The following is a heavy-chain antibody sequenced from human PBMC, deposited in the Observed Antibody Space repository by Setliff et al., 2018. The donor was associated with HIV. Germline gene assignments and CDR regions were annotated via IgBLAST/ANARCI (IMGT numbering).Heavy chain of an antibody. Sequence: ASVKVSCKASGYTFTTYGISWVRQAPGHGLEWMGWVSPNFGHTNYAQNFLGRVTMTIDTSTSRAYMELRSLRSDDTAMYFCARLGSGWSDSYYYAMDIWGQGTTVTSP. CDR3: ARLGSGWSDSYYYAMDI. CDR1: GYTFTTYG. V-gene: IGHV1-18*01. CDR2: VSPNFGHT. J-gene: IGHJ6*02. D-gene: IGHD6-19*01.